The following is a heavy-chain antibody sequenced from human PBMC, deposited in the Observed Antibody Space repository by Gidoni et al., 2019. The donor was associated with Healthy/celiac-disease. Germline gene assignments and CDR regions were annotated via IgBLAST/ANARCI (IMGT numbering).Heavy chain of an antibody. CDR2: INPNSG. Sequence: QVQLVQSGAEVKKPGASVKVSCKASGYTFTGYYMHWVRQAPGQGLEWMGWINPNSGDTSISTAYMELSRLRSDDTAVYYCARSYYDSSGYPLSFDYWGQGTLVTVSS. CDR3: ARSYYDSSGYPLSFDY. V-gene: IGHV1-2*02. J-gene: IGHJ4*02. D-gene: IGHD3-22*01. CDR1: GYTFTGYY.